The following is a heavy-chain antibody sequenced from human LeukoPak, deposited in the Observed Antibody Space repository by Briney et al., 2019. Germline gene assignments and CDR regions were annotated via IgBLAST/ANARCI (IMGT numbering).Heavy chain of an antibody. CDR2: IGSSGNTI. D-gene: IGHD6-19*01. CDR3: ARGQWLDY. J-gene: IGHJ4*02. CDR1: GFTFSGYT. Sequence: GGSLRLSCAASGFTFSGYTMNWVRQAPGKGLEWVSFIGSSGNTIYYADSVKGRFTVSRDNAKNSLYLQMNSLRAEDTAVYYCARGQWLDYWGQGTLVTVSS. V-gene: IGHV3-48*01.